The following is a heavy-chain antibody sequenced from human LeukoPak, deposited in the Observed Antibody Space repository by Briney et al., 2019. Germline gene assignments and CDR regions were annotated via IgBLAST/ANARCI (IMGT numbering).Heavy chain of an antibody. CDR2: IYSGGNT. J-gene: IGHJ4*02. Sequence: GGSLRLSCAASGFTVSSNYMSWVRQAPGKGLEWVSVIYSGGNTDYVDSVKGRFTLSRDNSKNTLYLQMNTLRAEDTAVYYCASSYSSGWPQFDYWGQGTLVTVSS. D-gene: IGHD6-25*01. CDR1: GFTVSSNY. V-gene: IGHV3-66*01. CDR3: ASSYSSGWPQFDY.